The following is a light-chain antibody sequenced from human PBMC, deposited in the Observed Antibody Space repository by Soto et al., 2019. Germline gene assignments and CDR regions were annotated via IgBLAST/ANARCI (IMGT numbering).Light chain of an antibody. CDR1: QRLSSSY. CDR2: GAS. CDR3: QQFGSSAWT. V-gene: IGKV3-20*01. J-gene: IGKJ1*01. Sequence: EAELTQSPGTLSLSPGERATLSCRASQRLSSSYLAWYQQKPGQAPRLLIQGASSRAAGIPDRFSGSGSGTDFNLTISRLEPEDFPVYYCQQFGSSAWTFGQGTRVDI.